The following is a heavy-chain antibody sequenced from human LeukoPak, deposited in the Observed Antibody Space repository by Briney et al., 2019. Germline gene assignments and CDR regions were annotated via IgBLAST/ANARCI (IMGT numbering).Heavy chain of an antibody. CDR2: IYSGGST. CDR1: GFTVSSNY. Sequence: GGSLRLSCAASGFTVSSNYMSWVRQAPGKGLEWVSVIYSGGSTYYADSVKGRFTISRDNSKNTLYLQMNSLRAEDTAVYYCARVGSVPAATLWHHQPPNWFDPWGQGTLVTVSS. J-gene: IGHJ5*02. D-gene: IGHD2-2*01. V-gene: IGHV3-53*01. CDR3: ARVGSVPAATLWHHQPPNWFDP.